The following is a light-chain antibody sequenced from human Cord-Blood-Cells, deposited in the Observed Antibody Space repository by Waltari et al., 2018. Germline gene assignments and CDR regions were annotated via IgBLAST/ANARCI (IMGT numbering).Light chain of an antibody. CDR2: GNS. Sequence: QSVLTQPPSVSGVPGQRVPISCTGSSSNIGDGYDVHWYQQLPGTAPKPLIYGNSNRPSGGPDRFSGSKSGTSASLAITGLQAEDEADYYCQSYDSSLSGYWVFGGGTKLTVL. J-gene: IGLJ3*02. CDR1: SSNIGDGYD. CDR3: QSYDSSLSGYWV. V-gene: IGLV1-40*01.